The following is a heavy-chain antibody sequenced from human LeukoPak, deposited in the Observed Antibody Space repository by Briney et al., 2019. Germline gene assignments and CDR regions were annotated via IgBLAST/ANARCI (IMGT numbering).Heavy chain of an antibody. CDR1: GFTFSNAW. CDR2: INSKIDGGTT. Sequence: GGSLRLSCAASGFTFSNAWLSWVRQAPGKGLEWVGRINSKIDGGTTDYAAPVKGRFTISRDDSKDTLDLQMNSLKTEDTAVYYCTTVTMLGRPAWGQGTLVTVSS. D-gene: IGHD1-26*01. V-gene: IGHV3-15*01. J-gene: IGHJ5*02. CDR3: TTVTMLGRPA.